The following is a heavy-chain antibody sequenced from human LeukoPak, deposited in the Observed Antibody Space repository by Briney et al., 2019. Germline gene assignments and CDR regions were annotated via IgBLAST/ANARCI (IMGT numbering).Heavy chain of an antibody. CDR2: ISYDGSNK. CDR1: GFTFSSYA. J-gene: IGHJ4*02. CDR3: AGDSLQVPGWGYFDY. V-gene: IGHV3-30-3*01. Sequence: GRSLRLSCAASGFTFSSYAMHWVRQAPGKGLEWVAVISYDGSNKYYADSVKGRFTISRDNSKNTLYLQMNSLRAEDTAVYYCAGDSLQVPGWGYFDYWGQGTLVTVSS. D-gene: IGHD3-16*01.